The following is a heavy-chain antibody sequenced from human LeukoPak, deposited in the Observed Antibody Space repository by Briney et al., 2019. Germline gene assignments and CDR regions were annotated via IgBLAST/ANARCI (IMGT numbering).Heavy chain of an antibody. Sequence: GESLNRSCKGSADTFISYGSVWLGQMPGKGLEWMGILYPGDSDTRNSPSFQGQVTISADKSITHAYLQWSSLKASDTAMYYCARLISHGCGDYWGQGTLVTVSS. CDR3: ARLISHGCGDY. D-gene: IGHD3/OR15-3a*01. J-gene: IGHJ4*02. CDR1: ADTFISYG. CDR2: LYPGDSDT. V-gene: IGHV5-51*01.